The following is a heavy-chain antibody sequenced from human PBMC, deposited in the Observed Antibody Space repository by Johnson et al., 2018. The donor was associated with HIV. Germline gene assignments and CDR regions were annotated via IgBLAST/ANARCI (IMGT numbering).Heavy chain of an antibody. Sequence: EVQLVESGGGLVQPGGSLRLSCVASGFTVSGNYMNWVRQAPGKGLEWVSVIYSDGSTYYADSVKGRFTISRDNSKNTLYLQMNSLRADDTAVYYCARAPGGSPRAAFDIWGQGTMVTVSS. CDR2: IYSDGST. J-gene: IGHJ3*02. CDR1: GFTVSGNY. V-gene: IGHV3-66*01. D-gene: IGHD2-15*01. CDR3: ARAPGGSPRAAFDI.